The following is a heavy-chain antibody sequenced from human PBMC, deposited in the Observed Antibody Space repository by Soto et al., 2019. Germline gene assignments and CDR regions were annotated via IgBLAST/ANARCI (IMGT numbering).Heavy chain of an antibody. D-gene: IGHD1-20*01. CDR3: ARGYNWNDVFDY. CDR1: GFTVSSNY. V-gene: IGHV3-53*02. Sequence: EVQLVETGGGLIQPGGSLRLSCAASGFTVSSNYMSWVRQAPGKGLEWVSVIYNGGSTYYGDSVKGRFTISRDNSKNTLYLQMNSLRAEDTAVYYCARGYNWNDVFDYWGQGTLVTVSS. J-gene: IGHJ4*02. CDR2: IYNGGST.